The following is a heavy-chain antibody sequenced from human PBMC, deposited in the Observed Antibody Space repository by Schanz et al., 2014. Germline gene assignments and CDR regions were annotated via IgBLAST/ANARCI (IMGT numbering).Heavy chain of an antibody. CDR3: AKHVRSLTGNDY. Sequence: EVQLVESGGDLVQPGGSQRLSCAASGFIVSSTYMTWVRQAPGKGLEWVSIIYSGVSTYYADSVKGRFTISRDNSKNTLYLQMNSLRVEDTAVYYCAKHVRSLTGNDYWGQGTLVTVSS. CDR1: GFIVSSTY. V-gene: IGHV3-66*04. J-gene: IGHJ4*02. CDR2: IYSGVST. D-gene: IGHD3-9*01.